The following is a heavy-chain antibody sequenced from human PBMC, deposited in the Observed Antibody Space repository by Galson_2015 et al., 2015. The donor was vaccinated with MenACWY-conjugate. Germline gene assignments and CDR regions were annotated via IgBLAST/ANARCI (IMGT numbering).Heavy chain of an antibody. J-gene: IGHJ4*02. D-gene: IGHD6-13*01. CDR1: GYSFTRYW. Sequence: QSGAEVKKPGESLKISCKGSGYSFTRYWIGWVRQMPGKGLEWMGIIYPGDSDTRYSPSFQGQVTISADKSISTAYLQWSSLKASDTAMYYCARDRGSSSWYYPFDYWGQGTLVTVSS. V-gene: IGHV5-51*01. CDR3: ARDRGSSSWYYPFDY. CDR2: IYPGDSDT.